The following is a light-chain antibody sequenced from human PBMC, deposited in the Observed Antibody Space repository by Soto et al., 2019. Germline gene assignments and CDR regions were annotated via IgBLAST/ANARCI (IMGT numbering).Light chain of an antibody. CDR2: NVS. CDR3: SSFTSTNTVL. V-gene: IGLV2-14*01. Sequence: QSALTQPASVSGSPGQSITISCTGTSSDVGGYNYVSWYQQHPGKAPKLMIYNVSNRPPGVSNRFSGSKSGNTASLTISGLQAEDEGHYYCSSFTSTNTVLFGGGTKLTVL. CDR1: SSDVGGYNY. J-gene: IGLJ2*01.